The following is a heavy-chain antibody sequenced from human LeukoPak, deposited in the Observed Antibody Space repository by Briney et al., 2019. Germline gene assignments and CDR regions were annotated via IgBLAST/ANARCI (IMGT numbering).Heavy chain of an antibody. CDR2: INSDGSST. J-gene: IGHJ4*02. D-gene: IGHD5-24*01. CDR1: GFTFSSYW. V-gene: IGHV3-74*01. CDR3: ARQDGYKDFDY. Sequence: GGSLRLSSAASGFTFSSYWMHWVRQAPGKGLVWVSRINSDGSSTSYADSVKGRFTISRDNAKNTLYLQMNSLRAEDTAVYYCARQDGYKDFDYWGQGTLVTVSS.